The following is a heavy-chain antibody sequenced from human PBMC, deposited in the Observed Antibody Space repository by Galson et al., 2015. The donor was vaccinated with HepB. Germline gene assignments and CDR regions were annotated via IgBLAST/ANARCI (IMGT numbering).Heavy chain of an antibody. D-gene: IGHD6-19*01. CDR2: ISAYNGNT. CDR3: ARLLGYSSGWCLPCGLLDYYYMDV. Sequence: SVKVSCKASGYTFTSYGISWVRQAPGQGLEWMGWISAYNGNTNYAQKLQGRVTMTTDTSTSTAYMELRSLRSDDTAVYYCARLLGYSSGWCLPCGLLDYYYMDVWGKGTTVTVSS. CDR1: GYTFTSYG. V-gene: IGHV1-18*01. J-gene: IGHJ6*03.